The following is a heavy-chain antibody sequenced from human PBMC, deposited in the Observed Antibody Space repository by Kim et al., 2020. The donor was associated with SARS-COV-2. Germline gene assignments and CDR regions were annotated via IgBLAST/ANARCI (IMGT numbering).Heavy chain of an antibody. D-gene: IGHD3-9*01. CDR3: AKDRHLTGYESRRDY. J-gene: IGHJ4*02. Sequence: GGSLRLSCAASGFTFSSYAMSWVRQAPGKGLEWVSAISGSGGSTYYADSVKGRFTISRDNSKNTLYLQMNSLRAEDTAVYYCAKDRHLTGYESRRDYWGQGTLVTVSS. CDR1: GFTFSSYA. CDR2: ISGSGGST. V-gene: IGHV3-23*01.